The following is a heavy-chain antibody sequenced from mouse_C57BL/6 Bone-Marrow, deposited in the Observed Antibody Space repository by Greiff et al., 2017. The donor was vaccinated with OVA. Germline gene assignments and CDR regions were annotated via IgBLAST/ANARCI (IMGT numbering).Heavy chain of an antibody. CDR1: GFNIKDDY. Sequence: VQLQQSGAELVRPGASVKLSCTASGFNIKDDYMHWVKQRPEQGLEWIGWIDPENGDTEYASKFQGKATITAETSSNTAYLQLSRLTSEDTAVYYCTTLFITTVEFADWGQGTLVTVSA. CDR2: IDPENGDT. CDR3: TTLFITTVEFAD. J-gene: IGHJ3*01. V-gene: IGHV14-4*01. D-gene: IGHD1-1*01.